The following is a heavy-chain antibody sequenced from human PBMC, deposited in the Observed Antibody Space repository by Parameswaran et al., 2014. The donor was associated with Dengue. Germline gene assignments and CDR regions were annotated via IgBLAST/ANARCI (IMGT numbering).Heavy chain of an antibody. CDR2: ISSSSSYT. Sequence: VRQMPGKGLEWVSYISSSSSYTNYADSVKGRFTISRDNAKNSLYLQMNSLRAEDTAVYYCARGTRCSGGSCYYFDYWGQGTLVTVSS. CDR3: ARGTRCSGGSCYYFDY. V-gene: IGHV3-11*05. D-gene: IGHD2-15*01. J-gene: IGHJ4*02.